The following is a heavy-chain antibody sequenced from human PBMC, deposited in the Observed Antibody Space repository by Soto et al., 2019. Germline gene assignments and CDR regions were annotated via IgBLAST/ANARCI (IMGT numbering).Heavy chain of an antibody. D-gene: IGHD3-3*01. V-gene: IGHV3-30-3*01. CDR3: ARVRYDFWSGYDNGYGMDV. J-gene: IGHJ6*02. CDR1: GFTFSSYA. Sequence: PGGSLRLSCAASGFTFSSYAMHWVRQAPGKGLEWVAVISYDGSNKYYADSVKGRFTISRDNSKNTLYLQMNSLRAEDTAVYYCARVRYDFWSGYDNGYGMDVWGQGTTVTV. CDR2: ISYDGSNK.